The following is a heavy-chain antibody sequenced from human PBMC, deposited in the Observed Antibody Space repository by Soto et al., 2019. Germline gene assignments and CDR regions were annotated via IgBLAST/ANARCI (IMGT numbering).Heavy chain of an antibody. J-gene: IGHJ4*02. Sequence: QVQLVESGGGLVKPGGSLRLSCAASGFTFSDYYMSWIRQAPGKGLEWVSYIISSGSTIYYAESVKGRFTISRDNAKNSLYLQMNSLRDEDTAVYYCARVAGEGDIVVVVALDYWGQGTLVTVSS. CDR1: GFTFSDYY. CDR2: IISSGSTI. V-gene: IGHV3-11*01. D-gene: IGHD2-15*01. CDR3: ARVAGEGDIVVVVALDY.